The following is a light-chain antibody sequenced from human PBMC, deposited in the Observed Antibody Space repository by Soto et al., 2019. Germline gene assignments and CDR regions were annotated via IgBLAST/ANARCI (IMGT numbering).Light chain of an antibody. CDR3: QSADSSDTYPI. CDR1: ALPKQY. CDR2: KDS. J-gene: IGLJ2*01. Sequence: SYELTQPPSVSVSPGQTVRITCSGDALPKQYSYWYQQKPGQAPVLVIYKDSERPSGIPERFSGSNSGTTVTLTISGAQAEDEADYYCQSADSSDTYPIFGGGTKLTVL. V-gene: IGLV3-25*03.